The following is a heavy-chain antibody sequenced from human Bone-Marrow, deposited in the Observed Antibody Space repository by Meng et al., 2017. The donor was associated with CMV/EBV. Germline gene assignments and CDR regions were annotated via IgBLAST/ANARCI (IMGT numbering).Heavy chain of an antibody. V-gene: IGHV4-59*01. CDR2: IYYSGST. J-gene: IGHJ4*02. Sequence: SETLSLTCTVSGGSISSYYWSWIRQPPGKGLEWIGYIYYSGSTNYNPSLKSRVTISVDTSKNQFSLKLSSVTAADTAVYYCASHSGGFWSGSRPGRYYFDYCGQGTLVTVSS. CDR1: GGSISSYY. D-gene: IGHD3-3*01. CDR3: ASHSGGFWSGSRPGRYYFDY.